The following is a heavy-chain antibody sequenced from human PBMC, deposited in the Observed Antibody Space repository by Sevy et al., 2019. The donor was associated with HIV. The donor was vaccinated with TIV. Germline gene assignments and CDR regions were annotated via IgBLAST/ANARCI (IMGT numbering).Heavy chain of an antibody. CDR1: GFTFSDSW. D-gene: IGHD2-15*01. Sequence: GGSLRLSCEASGFTFSDSWMHWVRQAPGKGLVWVSRINRDGSSTDYGDSVKGRFTISRDNAKNTLYLQMNSLRAEDTAVYYCARGRDCGGGSCDGYHYYGMDVWGRGTTVTVSS. J-gene: IGHJ6*02. V-gene: IGHV3-74*01. CDR3: ARGRDCGGGSCDGYHYYGMDV. CDR2: INRDGSST.